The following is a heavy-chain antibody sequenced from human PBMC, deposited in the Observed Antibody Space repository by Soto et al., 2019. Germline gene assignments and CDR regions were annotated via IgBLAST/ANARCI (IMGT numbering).Heavy chain of an antibody. V-gene: IGHV1-69*01. CDR3: ATTAERGSSVHRYSYYGLDV. D-gene: IGHD5-12*01. J-gene: IGHJ6*02. CDR2: IIPFSGTS. CDR1: GGTFSIHA. Sequence: QVQLVQSGTEVKEPGSSVKVSCKASGGTFSIHAFSWVRQAPGHGLEWMGGIIPFSGTSNYAQKLQGRVTVTADASTNTVHMELSSLRSEDTALYSCATTAERGSSVHRYSYYGLDVWGQGTTVTVSS.